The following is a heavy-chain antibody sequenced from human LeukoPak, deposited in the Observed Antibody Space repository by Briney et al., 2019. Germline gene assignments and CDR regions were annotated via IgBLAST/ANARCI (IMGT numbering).Heavy chain of an antibody. D-gene: IGHD3-22*01. J-gene: IGHJ3*02. CDR1: GYTFSTYG. Sequence: GASVKVSCKASGYTFSTYGLRWVRQAPGQGLEWMGWISGFRGNTNYAQKFQGRVTMTTDTSTTTAYMELRSLSSDDTTVYFCARHLLSYDGTENHYDDTFDIWGQGTMVTVSS. CDR3: ARHLLSYDGTENHYDDTFDI. CDR2: ISGFRGNT. V-gene: IGHV1-18*01.